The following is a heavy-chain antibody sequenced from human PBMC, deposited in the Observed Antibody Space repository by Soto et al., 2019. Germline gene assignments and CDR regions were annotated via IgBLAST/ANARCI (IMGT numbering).Heavy chain of an antibody. V-gene: IGHV4-31*03. Sequence: SETLSLTCTVSGDSISSSNYHWGWIRQPPGKGLEWIGYIYYSGSTYYNPSLKSRVTISVDTSKNQFSLKLSSVTAADTAVYYCARDGYGDYVTHCGQGTLVTVSS. CDR1: GDSISSSNYH. J-gene: IGHJ4*02. CDR2: IYYSGST. D-gene: IGHD4-17*01. CDR3: ARDGYGDYVTH.